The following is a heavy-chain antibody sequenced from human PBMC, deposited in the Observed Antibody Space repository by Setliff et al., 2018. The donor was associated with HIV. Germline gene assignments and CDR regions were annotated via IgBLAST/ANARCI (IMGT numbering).Heavy chain of an antibody. Sequence: SQTLSLTCVNSGDSVLSSRAAWNWIRQSPSGGLEWLGRIYYRSKWYSEYAVSVKSRLTIKPDTLENRFSLQLSSVTPEDTAVYFCARDCDPSRYYYLSLFDFWGQGTPVTVSS. CDR1: GDSVLSSRAA. CDR2: IYYRSKWYS. V-gene: IGHV6-1*01. J-gene: IGHJ4*02. CDR3: ARDCDPSRYYYLSLFDF. D-gene: IGHD3-22*01.